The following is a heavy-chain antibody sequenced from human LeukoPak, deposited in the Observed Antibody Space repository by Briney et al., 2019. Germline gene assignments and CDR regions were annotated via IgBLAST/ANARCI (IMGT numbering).Heavy chain of an antibody. CDR3: ARDRSGTQQLDY. CDR2: ISYDGSNK. D-gene: IGHD6-13*01. Sequence: GGSLRRSCAASGFTFSSYAMHWVRQAPGKGLEWVAVISYDGSNKYYADSVKGRFTISRDNSKNTLYLQMNSLRAEDTAVYYCARDRSGTQQLDYWGQGTLVTVSS. V-gene: IGHV3-30-3*01. CDR1: GFTFSSYA. J-gene: IGHJ4*02.